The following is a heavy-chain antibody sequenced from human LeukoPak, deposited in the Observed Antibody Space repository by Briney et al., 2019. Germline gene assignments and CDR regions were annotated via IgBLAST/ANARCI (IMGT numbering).Heavy chain of an antibody. CDR2: IKQDGSEK. CDR3: ARVGRVYCSSSTCYVFDY. V-gene: IGHV3-7*01. Sequence: PGGSLRLSCAASGFTFSSYWMSWVRQAPGKGLEWVANIKQDGSEKYYVDSVRGRFTISRDNAKNSLYLQMNNLRAEDTAVYYCARVGRVYCSSSTCYVFDYWGQGTLVTVSS. CDR1: GFTFSSYW. D-gene: IGHD2-2*01. J-gene: IGHJ4*02.